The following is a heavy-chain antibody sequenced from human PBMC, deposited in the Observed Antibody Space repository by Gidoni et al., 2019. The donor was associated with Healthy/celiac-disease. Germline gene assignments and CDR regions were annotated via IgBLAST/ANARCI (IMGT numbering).Heavy chain of an antibody. CDR1: GSSISSYY. CDR3: ARALPSMELYYFDY. J-gene: IGHJ4*02. CDR2: IYYIGST. Sequence: QVQLQESGPGLVKPSETLSLTCTVSGSSISSYYWSWIRQHPGKGLAWSGYIYYIGSTNYNPSLKSRVTISVDTSKNQFALKLSSVTAADTAVYYCARALPSMELYYFDYWGQGTLVTVSS. D-gene: IGHD3-10*01. V-gene: IGHV4-59*01.